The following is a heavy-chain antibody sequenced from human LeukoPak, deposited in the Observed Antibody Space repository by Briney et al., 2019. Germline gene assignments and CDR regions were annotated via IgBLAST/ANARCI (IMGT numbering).Heavy chain of an antibody. Sequence: PGGSLRLSCAASGFTVSSNYMSWVRQAPGEGLEWVSVIYSGGSTYYADSVKGRFTISRDNSKNTLYLQMNSLRAEDTAVYYCATEWFGEFQADYWGQGTLVTVSS. D-gene: IGHD3-10*01. CDR3: ATEWFGEFQADY. CDR2: IYSGGST. CDR1: GFTVSSNY. J-gene: IGHJ4*02. V-gene: IGHV3-53*01.